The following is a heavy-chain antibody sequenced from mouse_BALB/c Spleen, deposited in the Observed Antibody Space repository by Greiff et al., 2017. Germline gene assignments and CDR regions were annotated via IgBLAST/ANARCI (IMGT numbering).Heavy chain of an antibody. CDR1: GFTFSSYA. J-gene: IGHJ2*01. CDR2: ISSGGSYT. Sequence: EVHLVESGGGLVKPGGSLKLSCAASGFTFSSYAMSWVRQTPEKRLEWVATISSGGSYTYYPDSVKGRFTISRDNAKNTLYLQMSSLRSEDTAMYYCARRYDGYLDYWGQGTTLTVSS. CDR3: ARRYDGYLDY. V-gene: IGHV5-9-3*01. D-gene: IGHD2-3*01.